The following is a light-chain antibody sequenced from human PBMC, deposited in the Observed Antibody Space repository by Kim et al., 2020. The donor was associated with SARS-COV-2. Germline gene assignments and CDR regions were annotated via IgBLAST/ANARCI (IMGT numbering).Light chain of an antibody. V-gene: IGKV3-20*01. CDR1: QSVTMNS. Sequence: EIVLTQSPGTLALSPGERATLSCRASQSVTMNSLAWYQKKPGQAPRLLIYGVSIRATGIPDRFSGSGSGTDFTLTISRLEPEDSAVYFCQQYDGSRTFGQGTKVDIK. CDR2: GVS. J-gene: IGKJ1*01. CDR3: QQYDGSRT.